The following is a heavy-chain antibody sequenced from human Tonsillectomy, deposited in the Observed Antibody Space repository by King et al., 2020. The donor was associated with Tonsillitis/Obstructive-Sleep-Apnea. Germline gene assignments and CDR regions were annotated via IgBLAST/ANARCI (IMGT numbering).Heavy chain of an antibody. Sequence: VQLVESGGGLVKPGGSLRLSYAASGFTFSSYSMNWVRQAPGKGLEWVSSISSSSIYIYYADSVKGRFTISRDNAKNSLYLQMNSLRAEDTALYYCASDKESGWCTSCYRWFDPWGQGTLVTVSS. CDR2: ISSSSIYI. D-gene: IGHD2-2*02. CDR3: ASDKESGWCTSCYRWFDP. J-gene: IGHJ5*02. CDR1: GFTFSSYS. V-gene: IGHV3-21*01.